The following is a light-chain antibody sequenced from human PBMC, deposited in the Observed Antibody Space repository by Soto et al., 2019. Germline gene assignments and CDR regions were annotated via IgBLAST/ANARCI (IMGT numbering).Light chain of an antibody. V-gene: IGLV2-14*01. CDR1: SSDVGAYNYNY. J-gene: IGLJ1*01. CDR2: DVS. CDR3: TSYTSASTLFV. Sequence: QSALTQPASVSGSPGQSITISCTGTSSDVGAYNYNYVTWYQQHPGKAPTLMIYDVSNRPSGVSNRFSGSKSGNTASLTISGPQAGDEADYYCTSYTSASTLFVSGTGTKLTAL.